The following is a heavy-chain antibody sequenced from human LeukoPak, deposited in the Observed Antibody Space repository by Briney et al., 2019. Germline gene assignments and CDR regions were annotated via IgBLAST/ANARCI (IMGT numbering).Heavy chain of an antibody. CDR2: FDPEDGET. Sequence: ASVKVSCTVSGYTLTELSMHWVRQAPGKGLEWMGGFDPEDGETIYAQKFQGRVTITEDTSTDTAYMELSSLRSEDTAVYYCATAILWSGYVYYYYGMDVWGQGTTVTVSS. J-gene: IGHJ6*02. CDR3: ATAILWSGYVYYYYGMDV. V-gene: IGHV1-24*01. CDR1: GYTLTELS. D-gene: IGHD3-3*01.